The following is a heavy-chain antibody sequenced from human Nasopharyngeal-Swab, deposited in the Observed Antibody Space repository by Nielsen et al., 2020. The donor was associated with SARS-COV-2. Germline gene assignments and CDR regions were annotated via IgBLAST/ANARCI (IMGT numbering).Heavy chain of an antibody. CDR2: INWNSGSI. J-gene: IGHJ3*02. D-gene: IGHD7-27*01. V-gene: IGHV3-9*01. CDR1: GFTFDDYA. CDR3: AKGTKLGLSPHDAFDI. Sequence: SLKISCVASGFTFDDYAMHWVRHGPGKGLEWVSGINWNSGSIDYADSVKGRFTISRDNAKNSLDLQMNSLRAEDTALYYCAKGTKLGLSPHDAFDIWGQGTMVSVSS.